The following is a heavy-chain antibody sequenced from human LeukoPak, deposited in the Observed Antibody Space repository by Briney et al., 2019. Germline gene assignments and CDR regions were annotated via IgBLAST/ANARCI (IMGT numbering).Heavy chain of an antibody. D-gene: IGHD3-10*01. CDR3: ARGYGSGRYRGQIDY. CDR2: INPNSGGT. Sequence: ASVKVSCKASGYTFTGYYMHWVRQAPGQGLEWMGWINPNSGGTNYAQKFQGRVTMTRDTSISTAYMELSRLRSDDTAVYYCARGYGSGRYRGQIDYWGQGTLVTVSS. CDR1: GYTFTGYY. V-gene: IGHV1-2*02. J-gene: IGHJ4*02.